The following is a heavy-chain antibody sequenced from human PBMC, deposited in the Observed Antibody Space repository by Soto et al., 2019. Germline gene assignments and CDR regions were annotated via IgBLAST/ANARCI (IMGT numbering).Heavy chain of an antibody. D-gene: IGHD5-18*01. Sequence: GGSLRLSCAASGFTFSSYAMHWVRQAPGKGLEWVAVISYDGSNKYYADSVKGRFTISRDNSKNTLYLQMNSLRAEDTAVYYCARDAAGTAMGYYYYYGMDVWGQGTTVTVSS. J-gene: IGHJ6*02. V-gene: IGHV3-30-3*01. CDR1: GFTFSSYA. CDR2: ISYDGSNK. CDR3: ARDAAGTAMGYYYYYGMDV.